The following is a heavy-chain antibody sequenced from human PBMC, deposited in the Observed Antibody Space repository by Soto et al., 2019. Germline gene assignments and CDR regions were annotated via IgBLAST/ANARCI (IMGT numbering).Heavy chain of an antibody. CDR3: ASTGWRYCTNGVCSDAFDI. CDR2: IYYSGST. V-gene: IGHV4-31*03. J-gene: IGHJ3*02. Sequence: SETLSLTCTVSGGSISSGGYYWSWIRQHPGKGLEWIGYIYYSGSTYYNPSLKSRVTISVDTSKNQFSLKLSSVTAADTAVYYCASTGWRYCTNGVCSDAFDIWGQGTTVTVSS. CDR1: GGSISSGGYY. D-gene: IGHD2-8*01.